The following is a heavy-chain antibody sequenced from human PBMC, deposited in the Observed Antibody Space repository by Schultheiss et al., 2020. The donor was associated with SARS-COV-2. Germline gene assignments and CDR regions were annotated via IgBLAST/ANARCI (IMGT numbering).Heavy chain of an antibody. V-gene: IGHV3-15*01. CDR2: IKSKTDGGTT. CDR3: TTGAGIAAAGTWDFDY. D-gene: IGHD6-13*01. Sequence: GGSLRLSCAASGFTFSNAWMSWVRQAPGKGLEWVGRIKSKTDGGTTDYAAPVKGRFTISRDDSKNTLYLQMNSLKTEDTAVYYCTTGAGIAAAGTWDFDYWGQGTLVTVSS. CDR1: GFTFSNAW. J-gene: IGHJ4*02.